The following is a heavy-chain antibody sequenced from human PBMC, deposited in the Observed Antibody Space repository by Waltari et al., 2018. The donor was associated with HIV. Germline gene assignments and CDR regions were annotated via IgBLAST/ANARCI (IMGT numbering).Heavy chain of an antibody. V-gene: IGHV5-51*03. CDR1: GYSFTSYW. CDR3: ARLGSYGSGSRPFFFDY. D-gene: IGHD3-10*01. Sequence: EVPLVQSGAEVQKPGASLKIFCQGSGYSFTSYWIAWVRQMPGKGLEWMGIIYPGDSDTKYSPSFQGQVTISADKSITTAYLQWRSLEASDSAIYYCARLGSYGSGSRPFFFDYWGQGTLVTVSS. CDR2: IYPGDSDT. J-gene: IGHJ4*02.